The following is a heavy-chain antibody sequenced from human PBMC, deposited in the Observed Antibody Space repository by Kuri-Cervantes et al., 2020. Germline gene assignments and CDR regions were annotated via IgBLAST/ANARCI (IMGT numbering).Heavy chain of an antibody. CDR2: ISYDGRNK. Sequence: GESLKISCAASGFTFSTYAIHLVRQAPGEGLEWVAVISYDGRNKYYADSVKGRFTISRDNSKNTLYLQMNSLRAEDTAVYYCARSTTGKGYYFDYWGQGTLVTVSS. D-gene: IGHD2/OR15-2a*01. CDR3: ARSTTGKGYYFDY. J-gene: IGHJ4*02. V-gene: IGHV3-30*04. CDR1: GFTFSTYA.